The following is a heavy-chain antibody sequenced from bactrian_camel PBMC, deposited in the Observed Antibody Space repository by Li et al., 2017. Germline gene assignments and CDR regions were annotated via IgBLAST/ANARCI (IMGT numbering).Heavy chain of an antibody. J-gene: IGHJ4*01. CDR2: IDNDGST. V-gene: IGHV3S9*01. CDR1: GYTHHSVYC. Sequence: HVQLVESGGGSVQAGGSLRLSCVASGYTHHSVYCLGWVRRVPGKEREGVAAIDNDGSTRYADSVKGRFTISRHDASNTMFLQMNDLKPEDTAMYYCATDQSGGSYYSDCRHPADFADVGQGTQVTVS. D-gene: IGHD4*01.